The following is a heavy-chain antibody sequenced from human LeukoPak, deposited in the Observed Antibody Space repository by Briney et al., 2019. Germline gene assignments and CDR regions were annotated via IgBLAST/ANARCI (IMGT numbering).Heavy chain of an antibody. Sequence: GASVKVSCKASGYTFTSYDINWVRQATGQGLEWMGWMNPNSGNTGYAQKFHGRVTITRNTSISTAYMELSSLRSEDTAVYYCARGWTVTTDYYYYYMDVWGKGTTVTVSS. CDR3: ARGWTVTTDYYYYYMDV. CDR1: GYTFTSYD. J-gene: IGHJ6*03. D-gene: IGHD4-17*01. V-gene: IGHV1-8*03. CDR2: MNPNSGNT.